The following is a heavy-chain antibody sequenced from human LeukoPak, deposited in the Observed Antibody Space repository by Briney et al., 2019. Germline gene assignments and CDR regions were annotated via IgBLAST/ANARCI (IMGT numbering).Heavy chain of an antibody. D-gene: IGHD3-10*01. CDR3: ATGFRVRGTLEGGAGSWFDP. CDR1: GGSISSSSYY. Sequence: PSETLSLTCTVSGGSISSSSYYWGWIRQPPGKGLEWIGSIYYSGSTYYNPSLKSRVTISVDTSKNQFSLKLSSVTAADTAVYYCATGFRVRGTLEGGAGSWFDPWGQGTLVTVSS. V-gene: IGHV4-39*07. J-gene: IGHJ5*02. CDR2: IYYSGST.